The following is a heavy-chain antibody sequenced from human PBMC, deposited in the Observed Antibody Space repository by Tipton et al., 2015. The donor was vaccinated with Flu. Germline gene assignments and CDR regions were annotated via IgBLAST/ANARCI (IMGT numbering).Heavy chain of an antibody. V-gene: IGHV3-66*01. CDR1: GFTVSSNY. CDR3: AKRAVYYDSSGYQENDY. Sequence: SLRLSCAASGFTVSSNYMSWVRQAPGKGLEWVSVIYSGGSTYYADSVKGRFTISRDNSKNTLYLQMNSLRAEDTAVYYCAKRAVYYDSSGYQENDYWGQGTLVTVPS. D-gene: IGHD3-22*01. J-gene: IGHJ4*02. CDR2: IYSGGST.